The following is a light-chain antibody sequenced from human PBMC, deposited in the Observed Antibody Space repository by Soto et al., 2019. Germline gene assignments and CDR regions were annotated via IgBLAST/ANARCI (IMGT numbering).Light chain of an antibody. V-gene: IGKV3-11*01. CDR2: DAS. Sequence: EIVLTQSPATLSLSPGERATLSCRASQSVSSYLAWYQQKPGQAPRLLIYDASNRATGIPARFSGSGSGTDFTLTISSLEPEDSAVYYFQQRSNWPALTFGGGTKVEIK. CDR3: QQRSNWPALT. J-gene: IGKJ4*01. CDR1: QSVSSY.